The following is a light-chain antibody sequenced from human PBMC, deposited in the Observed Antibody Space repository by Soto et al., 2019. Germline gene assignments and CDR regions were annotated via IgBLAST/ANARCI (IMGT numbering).Light chain of an antibody. CDR3: QQYGSSPLIT. CDR1: QSVSSSY. V-gene: IGKV3-20*01. J-gene: IGKJ5*01. CDR2: GAS. Sequence: EIVLTQSPGTLSWSPGERATLSCRASQSVSSSYLAGYQQKPGQAPRLRIYGASSRATGIPDRFSGSGSGTDFTLTISRLEPEDFAVYYCQQYGSSPLITFGQGTRLEIK.